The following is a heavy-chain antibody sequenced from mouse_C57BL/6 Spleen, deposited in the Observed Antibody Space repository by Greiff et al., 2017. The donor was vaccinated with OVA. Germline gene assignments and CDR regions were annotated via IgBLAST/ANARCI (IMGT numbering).Heavy chain of an antibody. J-gene: IGHJ2*01. CDR2: ISYDGSN. CDR3: ARRISEAFDY. Sequence: EVQVVESGPGLVKPSQSLSLTCSVTGYSITSGYYWNWIRQFPGNKLEWMGYISYDGSNNYNPSLKNRISITRDTSKNQFFLKLNSVTTEDTATYYCARRISEAFDYWGQGTTLTVSS. CDR1: GYSITSGYY. V-gene: IGHV3-6*01.